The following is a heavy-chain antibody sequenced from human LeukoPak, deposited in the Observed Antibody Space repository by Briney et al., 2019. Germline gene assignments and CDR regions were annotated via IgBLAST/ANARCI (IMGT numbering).Heavy chain of an antibody. CDR3: ARALYYDSSGYYSSSYYYFQH. J-gene: IGHJ1*01. CDR2: INPNSGGT. V-gene: IGHV1-2*02. CDR1: VYTFTSYY. D-gene: IGHD3-22*01. Sequence: ASVKVSWKASVYTFTSYYLHWVRQAPGQGPEWMGWINPNSGGTNYAQKFQGRVTMTRDTSLSTAYMELSRLRSDDTAEYYCARALYYDSSGYYSSSYYYFQHWGQGTLVTVSS.